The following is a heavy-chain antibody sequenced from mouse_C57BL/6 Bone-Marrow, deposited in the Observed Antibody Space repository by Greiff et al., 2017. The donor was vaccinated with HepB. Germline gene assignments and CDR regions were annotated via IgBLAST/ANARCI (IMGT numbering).Heavy chain of an antibody. J-gene: IGHJ2*01. D-gene: IGHD2-5*01. V-gene: IGHV1-5*01. Sequence: EVKLVESGTVLARPGASVKMSCKTSGYTFTSYWMHWVKQRPGQGLEWIGAIYPGNSDTSYNQKFKGKAKLTAVTSASTAYMELSSLTNEDSAVYYCTRKAYYSNYFDYWGQGTTLTVSS. CDR1: GYTFTSYW. CDR2: IYPGNSDT. CDR3: TRKAYYSNYFDY.